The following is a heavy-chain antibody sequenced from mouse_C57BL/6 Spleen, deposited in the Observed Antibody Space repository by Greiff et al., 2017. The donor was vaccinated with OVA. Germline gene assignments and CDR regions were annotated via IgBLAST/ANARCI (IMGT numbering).Heavy chain of an antibody. D-gene: IGHD1-1*01. CDR2: IYPGSGST. CDR1: GYTFTSYW. Sequence: VTLQPPGAYLVKPGASVKMSCKASGYTFTSYWITWVKQRPGQGLEWIGDIYPGSGSTNYNEKFKSKATLTVDTSSSTAYMQLSSLTSEDSAVYYCARRGYGRVDYWGQGTTLTVSS. J-gene: IGHJ2*01. V-gene: IGHV1-55*01. CDR3: ARRGYGRVDY.